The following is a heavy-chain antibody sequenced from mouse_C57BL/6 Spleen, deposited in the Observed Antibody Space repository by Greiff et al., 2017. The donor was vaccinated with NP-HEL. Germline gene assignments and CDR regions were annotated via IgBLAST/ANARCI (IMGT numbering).Heavy chain of an antibody. J-gene: IGHJ1*03. CDR3: AREDGYYGWYFDV. CDR2: IWSGGST. CDR1: GFSLTSYG. Sequence: VQLQQSGPGLVQPSQSLSITCTVSGFSLTSYGVHWVRQSPGKGLEWLGVIWSGGSTDYNAAFISRLSISKDNSKSQVFFKMNSLQADDTAIYYCAREDGYYGWYFDVWGTGTTVTVSS. D-gene: IGHD2-3*01. V-gene: IGHV2-2*01.